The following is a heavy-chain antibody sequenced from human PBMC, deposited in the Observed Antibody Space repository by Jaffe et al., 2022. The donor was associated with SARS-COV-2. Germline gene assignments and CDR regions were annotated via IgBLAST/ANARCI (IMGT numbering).Heavy chain of an antibody. J-gene: IGHJ6*02. CDR2: INPNSGGT. D-gene: IGHD3-22*01. Sequence: QVQLVQSGAEVKKPGASVKVSCKASGYTFTGYYMHWVRQAPGQGLEWMGWINPNSGGTNYAQKFQGRVTMTRDTSISTAYMELSRLRSDDTAVYYCARSPTYYYDSSGPRSYYYYGMDVWGQGTTVTVSS. V-gene: IGHV1-2*02. CDR3: ARSPTYYYDSSGPRSYYYYGMDV. CDR1: GYTFTGYY.